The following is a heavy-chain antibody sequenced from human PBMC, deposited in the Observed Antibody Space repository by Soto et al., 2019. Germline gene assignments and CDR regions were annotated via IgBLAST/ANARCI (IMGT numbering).Heavy chain of an antibody. CDR1: GFTFINFA. J-gene: IGHJ4*02. CDR3: AKFGASGSYFQFDY. D-gene: IGHD3-10*01. V-gene: IGHV3-23*01. Sequence: EVQLLDSGGGLVQPGGSLRLSCAASGFTFINFAMSWVRQSPGKGLEWVSAISGGGGTTWYADSVRGRFTISRDTSKNTLYLQMNSLRAEDTAVYYCAKFGASGSYFQFDYWGQGTLVTVSS. CDR2: ISGGGGTT.